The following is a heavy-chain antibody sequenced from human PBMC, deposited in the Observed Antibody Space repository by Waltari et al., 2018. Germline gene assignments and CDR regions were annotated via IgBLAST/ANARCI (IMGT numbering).Heavy chain of an antibody. J-gene: IGHJ4*02. CDR1: VFTLSSDG. CDR2: IRYDGSNK. CDR3: AKDEDY. Sequence: QVQLVESGGGVVQPGGSLRLPCAASVFTLSSDGMHWVRQAPGKGLEWVAFIRYDGSNKYYAYSVKGRFTISRDNSKNTLYLQMNSLRAEDTAVYYCAKDEDYWGQGTLVTVSS. V-gene: IGHV3-30*02.